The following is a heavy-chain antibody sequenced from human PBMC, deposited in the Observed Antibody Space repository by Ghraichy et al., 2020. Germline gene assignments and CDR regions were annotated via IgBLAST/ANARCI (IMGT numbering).Heavy chain of an antibody. J-gene: IGHJ6*03. V-gene: IGHV3-7*01. Sequence: GESLNISCAASGFTFSSYWMSWVRQAPGKGLEWVANIKQDGSEKYYVDSVKGRFTISRDNAKNSLYLQMNSLRAEDTAVYYCARDRDSSSWYVVDYYYYYMDVWGKGTTVTVSS. CDR3: ARDRDSSSWYVVDYYYYYMDV. CDR1: GFTFSSYW. D-gene: IGHD6-13*01. CDR2: IKQDGSEK.